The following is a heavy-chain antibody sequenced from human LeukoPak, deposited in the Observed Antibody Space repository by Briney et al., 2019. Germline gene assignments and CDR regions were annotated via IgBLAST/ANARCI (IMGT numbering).Heavy chain of an antibody. J-gene: IGHJ3*02. Sequence: PSQTLSLTCTVSGGSISSGSYYWSWIRQPAGKGLEWIGRIYTSGSTNYNPSLKSRVTISVDTSKNQFSLKPSSVTAADTAVYYCARELVDIVVVPAAMGGVAFDIWGQGTMVTVSS. CDR1: GGSISSGSYY. D-gene: IGHD2-2*03. CDR2: IYTSGST. CDR3: ARELVDIVVVPAAMGGVAFDI. V-gene: IGHV4-61*02.